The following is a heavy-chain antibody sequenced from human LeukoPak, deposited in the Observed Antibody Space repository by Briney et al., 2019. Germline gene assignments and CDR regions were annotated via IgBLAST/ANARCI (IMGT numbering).Heavy chain of an antibody. CDR3: ARAWVYDFWTGYFDL. CDR1: GFTFGDFG. J-gene: IGHJ2*01. D-gene: IGHD3/OR15-3a*01. V-gene: IGHV3-20*04. CDR2: ITWNGGST. Sequence: GGSLRLSCAASGFTFGDFGMSWVRQAPGKGLEWVSGITWNGGSTGYADSVKGRFTISRDNAKNSLYLQMNSLRAEDTALYYCARAWVYDFWTGYFDLWGRGTLVTVSS.